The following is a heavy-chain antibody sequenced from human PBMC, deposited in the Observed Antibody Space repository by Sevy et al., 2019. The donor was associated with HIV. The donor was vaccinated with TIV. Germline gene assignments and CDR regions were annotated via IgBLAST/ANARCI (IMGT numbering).Heavy chain of an antibody. CDR1: GGTFSTYG. D-gene: IGHD6-19*01. CDR2: ISPILGTV. V-gene: IGHV1-69*13. Sequence: ASVKVSCKASGGTFSTYGISWVRQAPGQGPEWMGGISPILGTVNYAQKFQGRVTITADESTKTAYMELSSLGSEDTAVYYCARGGGNGWYYFDYWGQETLVTVSS. J-gene: IGHJ4*02. CDR3: ARGGGNGWYYFDY.